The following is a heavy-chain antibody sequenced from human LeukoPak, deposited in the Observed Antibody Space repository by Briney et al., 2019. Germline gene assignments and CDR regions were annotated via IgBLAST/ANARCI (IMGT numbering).Heavy chain of an antibody. V-gene: IGHV1-2*02. CDR1: GYTVSGYY. J-gene: IGHJ4*02. D-gene: IGHD1-1*01. CDR3: ARYNWNDVVSALDS. CDR2: INPNNGAT. Sequence: ASVKVSSKASGYTVSGYYIHWVRQAPGQGLEWMGWINPNNGATNFAQKFQGGVTMTRDTSITTTYMELNSLTSDDTAIYYCARYNWNDVVSALDSWGQGTLVTVSS.